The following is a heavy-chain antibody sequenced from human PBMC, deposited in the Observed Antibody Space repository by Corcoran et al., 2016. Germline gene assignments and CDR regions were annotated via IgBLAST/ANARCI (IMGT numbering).Heavy chain of an antibody. V-gene: IGHV6-1*01. Sequence: QVQLQPSGPGLVKPSQTLSLTCVISGDSVSSNSAAWNWIRKSPSRGLEWLGRTYSTSKWYSDYAVSVKSRLSINAYTSKNQFSLQLNAVTPEDTAVYYCASATPAVGATGFDPWGQGTLVTCSS. D-gene: IGHD2-15*01. CDR1: GDSVSSNSAA. CDR2: TYSTSKWYS. J-gene: IGHJ5*02. CDR3: ASATPAVGATGFDP.